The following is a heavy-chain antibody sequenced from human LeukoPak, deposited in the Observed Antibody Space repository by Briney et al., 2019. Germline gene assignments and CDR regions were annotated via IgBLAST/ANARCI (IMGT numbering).Heavy chain of an antibody. CDR3: ARGAYDFWSGYQY. D-gene: IGHD3-3*01. CDR2: IYSGGST. Sequence: GGSLRLSCAASGFTVSSNYMSWVRQAPGKGLEWVSVIYSGGSTYYADSVKGRFTISRDNSKNTLYLQMNSLRAEDTAVYYCARGAYDFWSGYQYWGQGTLVTVSS. J-gene: IGHJ4*02. V-gene: IGHV3-53*01. CDR1: GFTVSSNY.